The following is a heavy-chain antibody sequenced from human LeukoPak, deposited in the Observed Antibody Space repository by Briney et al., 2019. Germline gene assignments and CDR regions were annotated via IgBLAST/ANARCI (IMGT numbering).Heavy chain of an antibody. Sequence: SETLSLTCAVYGGSFSGYYWSWIRQPPGKGLEWIGEINHSGSTNYNPSLKSRVTISVDTSKNQFSLKLSSVTAADTAVYYCARDRGGAFDIWGQGTMVTVSS. V-gene: IGHV4-34*01. CDR1: GGSFSGYY. D-gene: IGHD3-10*01. CDR3: ARDRGGAFDI. J-gene: IGHJ3*02. CDR2: INHSGST.